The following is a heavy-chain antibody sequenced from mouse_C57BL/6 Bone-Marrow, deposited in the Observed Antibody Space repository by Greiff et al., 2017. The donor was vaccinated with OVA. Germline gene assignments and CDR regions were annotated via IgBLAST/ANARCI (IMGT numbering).Heavy chain of an antibody. Sequence: QLPPSGAELMKPGASVKLSCKATGYTFTGYWIEWVKQRPGHGLEWIGEILPGSGSTNYNEKFKGKATFTAYTSSNPAYMQLSHLTTEDSAIYYCARGGGSTMVTTSAMDYWGQGTSLTVSS. CDR2: ILPGSGST. V-gene: IGHV1-9*01. J-gene: IGHJ4*01. D-gene: IGHD2-2*01. CDR1: GYTFTGYW. CDR3: ARGGGSTMVTTSAMDY.